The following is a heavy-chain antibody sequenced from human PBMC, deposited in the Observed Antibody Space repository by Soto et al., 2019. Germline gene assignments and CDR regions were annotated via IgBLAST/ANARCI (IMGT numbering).Heavy chain of an antibody. D-gene: IGHD3-22*01. CDR2: MSGIGGYT. CDR1: GFTFSSYG. J-gene: IGHJ1*01. V-gene: IGHV3-23*01. CDR3: GRSFTGYCYEGQL. Sequence: EVQLLESGGGLVQHGGSLSLSCEASGFTFSSYGISWVRQAPGKGLEWVSGMSGIGGYTFYAASVNGRFTISRDNDKNTLYLQTNSLRAEDTVVYYCGRSFTGYCYEGQLWGQGTLVTVSS.